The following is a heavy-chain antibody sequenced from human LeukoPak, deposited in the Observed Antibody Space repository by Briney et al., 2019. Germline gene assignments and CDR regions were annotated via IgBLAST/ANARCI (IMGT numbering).Heavy chain of an antibody. CDR3: ARVGFYYGSGESYYYYYMDV. CDR1: GFTFSTFA. Sequence: GGSLRLSCAASGFTFSTFAMIWVRQPPGKGLEWVSSIFPSGGEIHYADSVRGRFTISRDNSKSTLSLQMNSLRAEDTAVYYCARVGFYYGSGESYYYYYMDVWGKGTTVTVSS. J-gene: IGHJ6*03. D-gene: IGHD3-10*01. V-gene: IGHV3-23*01. CDR2: IFPSGGEI.